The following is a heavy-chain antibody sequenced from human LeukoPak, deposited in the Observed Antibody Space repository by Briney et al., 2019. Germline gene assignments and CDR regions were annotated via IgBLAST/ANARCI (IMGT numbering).Heavy chain of an antibody. CDR1: GDSVSSNSAA. CDR3: ARDRYSSSWYKGDAFDI. Sequence: SQTLSLTCAISGDSVSSNSAAWNWIRQSPSRGLEWLGRTYYRSKWYNDYAVSVKSRITINPDTSKNQFSLQLNSVTPEDTAVYYCARDRYSSSWYKGDAFDIWGQGTMVTVSS. CDR2: TYYRSKWYN. V-gene: IGHV6-1*01. D-gene: IGHD6-13*01. J-gene: IGHJ3*02.